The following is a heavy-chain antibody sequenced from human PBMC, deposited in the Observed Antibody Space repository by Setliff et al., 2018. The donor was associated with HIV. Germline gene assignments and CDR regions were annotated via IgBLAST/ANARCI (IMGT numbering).Heavy chain of an antibody. V-gene: IGHV3-11*04. CDR3: ARVLPYNSALDK. CDR1: GFTFSDYY. D-gene: IGHD6-19*01. Sequence: PGGSLRLSCAASGFTFSDYYMSWIRQAPGKGLEWVSYISTSGSTIYYADSVKGRFTISRDNAKNSLYLQMNSLRGEDTAVYYCARVLPYNSALDKWGQGTLVTVSS. J-gene: IGHJ4*02. CDR2: ISTSGSTI.